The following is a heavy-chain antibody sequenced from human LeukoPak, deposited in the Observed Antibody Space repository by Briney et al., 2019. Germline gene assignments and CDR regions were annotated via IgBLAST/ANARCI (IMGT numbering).Heavy chain of an antibody. CDR3: ARGRGDPFGSGSQFDY. J-gene: IGHJ4*02. CDR1: GGSISSYY. Sequence: SETQSLTCTVSGGSISSYYWSWIRQPPGKGLEWIGYIYYSGSTNYNPSLKSRVTISVDTSKNQFSLKLSSVTAADTAVYYCARGRGDPFGSGSQFDYWGQGTLVTVSS. D-gene: IGHD3-10*01. V-gene: IGHV4-59*01. CDR2: IYYSGST.